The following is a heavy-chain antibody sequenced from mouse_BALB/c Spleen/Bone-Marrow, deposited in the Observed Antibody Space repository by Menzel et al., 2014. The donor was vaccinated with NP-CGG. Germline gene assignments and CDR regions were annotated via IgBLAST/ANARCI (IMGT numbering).Heavy chain of an antibody. CDR1: GYAFSGYW. CDR3: ARGGISVDY. Sequence: QVQLQQSGAELVRPGSSVKISCKASGYAFSGYWMNWVKQRPGQGLEWIGQIYPGDGYTDYNGKFKGKATLTADKSSSTAYMQLSSLTSEDSAVYFCARGGISVDYWGQGTTLTVSS. J-gene: IGHJ2*01. V-gene: IGHV1-80*01. CDR2: IYPGDGYT.